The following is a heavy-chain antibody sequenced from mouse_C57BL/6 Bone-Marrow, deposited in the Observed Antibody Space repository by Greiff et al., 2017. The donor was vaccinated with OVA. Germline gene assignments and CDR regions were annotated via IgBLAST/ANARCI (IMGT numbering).Heavy chain of an antibody. CDR1: GFTFSSYA. D-gene: IGHD3-2*02. CDR3: ARSQTAQATRFAY. Sequence: EVKLVESGGGLVKPGGSLKLSCAASGFTFSSYAMSWVRQTPEKRLEWVATISDGGSYTYYPDNVKGRFTISRDNAKNNLYLQMSHLKSEDTAMYYCARSQTAQATRFAYWGQGTLVTVSA. J-gene: IGHJ3*01. V-gene: IGHV5-4*03. CDR2: ISDGGSYT.